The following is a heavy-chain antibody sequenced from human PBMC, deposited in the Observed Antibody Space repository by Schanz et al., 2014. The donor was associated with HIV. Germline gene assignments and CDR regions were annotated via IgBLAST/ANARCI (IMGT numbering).Heavy chain of an antibody. V-gene: IGHV1-69*06. Sequence: QVHLVQSGAEVKKPGSSVKVSCEASGGALSMYAINWVRQAPGQGLEWMGDIIPILGGANYAQKFQGRVTITVDKSTSTVDMELIGLRSEDTAIYYCARDVQPLYGMDVWGQGTTVTVSS. D-gene: IGHD5-18*01. CDR1: GGALSMYA. J-gene: IGHJ6*02. CDR2: IIPILGGA. CDR3: ARDVQPLYGMDV.